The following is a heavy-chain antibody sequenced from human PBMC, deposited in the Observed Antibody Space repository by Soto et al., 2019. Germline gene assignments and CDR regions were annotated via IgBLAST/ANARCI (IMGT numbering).Heavy chain of an antibody. CDR1: GCTFSTYW. CDR2: MDQDGSET. Sequence: EVQLVESGGGLVQPGGSLRLSCAASGCTFSTYWMTWVRQPPGKGLEWVANMDQDGSETYYVDSVRGRFTVSRDNAKNSLYLQMNSLRVEDTAVYYCVCGGNFFIYWGQGTLVTVSP. V-gene: IGHV3-7*01. CDR3: VCGGNFFIY. J-gene: IGHJ4*02. D-gene: IGHD3-16*01.